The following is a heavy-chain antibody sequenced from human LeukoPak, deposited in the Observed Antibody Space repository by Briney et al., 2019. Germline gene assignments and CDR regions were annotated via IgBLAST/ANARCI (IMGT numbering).Heavy chain of an antibody. J-gene: IGHJ6*02. V-gene: IGHV3-23*01. Sequence: PGGSLRLSCAASGFTFSSYAMSWVRQAPGKGLEWVSAISGSGGSTYYADSVKGRFTISRDNSKNTLYLQMNSLRAEDTAVYYCAKSGSSSWYYYYGMDVWGQGTTVTVSS. CDR3: AKSGSSSWYYYYGMDV. CDR1: GFTFSSYA. CDR2: ISGSGGST. D-gene: IGHD6-13*01.